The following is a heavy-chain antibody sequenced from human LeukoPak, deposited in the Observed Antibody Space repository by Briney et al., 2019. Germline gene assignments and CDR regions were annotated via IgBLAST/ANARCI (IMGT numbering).Heavy chain of an antibody. J-gene: IGHJ6*02. CDR3: ARQKELLRGSYYYGMDV. D-gene: IGHD1-26*01. CDR1: GYTFTSYY. Sequence: ASVKVSCKASGYTFTSYYMHWVRQAPGQGLEWMGIINPSGGNTGYAQKFQGRVTMTRNTSISTAYMELSSLRSEDTAVYYCARQKELLRGSYYYGMDVWGQGTTVTVSS. CDR2: INPSGGNT. V-gene: IGHV1-46*01.